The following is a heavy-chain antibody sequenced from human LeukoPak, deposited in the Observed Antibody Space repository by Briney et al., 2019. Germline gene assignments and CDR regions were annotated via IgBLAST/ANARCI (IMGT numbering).Heavy chain of an antibody. CDR2: IYYSGST. V-gene: IGHV4-59*01. J-gene: IGHJ4*02. CDR1: GGSISSYY. Sequence: PSETLSLTCTVSGGSISSYYWSWIRQPPGKGLEWIGYIYYSGSTNYNPSLKSRVTISVDTSKHQLSLKLSSVTAADTAVYYCARGNSIAVAGNYWGQGTLVTVSS. CDR3: ARGNSIAVAGNY. D-gene: IGHD6-19*01.